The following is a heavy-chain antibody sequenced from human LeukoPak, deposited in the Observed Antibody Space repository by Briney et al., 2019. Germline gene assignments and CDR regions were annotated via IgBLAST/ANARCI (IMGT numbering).Heavy chain of an antibody. CDR1: GFTSKTYW. J-gene: IGHJ5*02. D-gene: IGHD3-16*01. CDR2: IKEDGSQK. CDR3: ARAKAPSIKIIKGLWFDP. V-gene: IGHV3-7*01. Sequence: AGGSLRLSCVGSGFTSKTYWMTWVPQGPGKGREWGANIKEDGSQKDHVDSVKGRFTISTDNAKNSLYLRMNSLRAEDTAVYYCARAKAPSIKIIKGLWFDPWGQGTLVTVSS.